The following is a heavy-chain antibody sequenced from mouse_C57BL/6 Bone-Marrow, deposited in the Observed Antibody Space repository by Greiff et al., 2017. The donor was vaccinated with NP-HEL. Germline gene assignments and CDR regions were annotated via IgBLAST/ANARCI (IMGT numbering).Heavy chain of an antibody. V-gene: IGHV1-55*01. D-gene: IGHD1-1*01. Sequence: QVQLQQPGAELVKPGASVKMSCKASGYTFTSYWITWVKQRPGQGLEWIGDIYPGSGSTNYNEKFKSKATLTVDTSSSTAYMQLSSLTSEDSAVYYCARAGGAYGSSSAWFAYWGQGTLVTVSA. CDR3: ARAGGAYGSSSAWFAY. CDR1: GYTFTSYW. CDR2: IYPGSGST. J-gene: IGHJ3*01.